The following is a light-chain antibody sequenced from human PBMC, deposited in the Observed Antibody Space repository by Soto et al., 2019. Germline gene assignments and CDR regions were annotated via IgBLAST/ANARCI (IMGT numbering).Light chain of an antibody. CDR2: VAS. V-gene: IGKV1-39*01. Sequence: DIQMTQSPSSLSASVGDRVTITCRASEYVSRYLNWYQQQPGKAPKLLIYVASNLQSAVPSRFSGSGFGTDFTLTISKVQTEDSATYSCQQSYGTLRTFGQGTKVEI. CDR3: QQSYGTLRT. J-gene: IGKJ1*01. CDR1: EYVSRY.